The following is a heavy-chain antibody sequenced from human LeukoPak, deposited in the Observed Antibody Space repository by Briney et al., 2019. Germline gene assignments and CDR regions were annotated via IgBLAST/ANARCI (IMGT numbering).Heavy chain of an antibody. CDR2: INPISGDT. CDR3: ARDPGSGYEEHFDY. CDR1: GYTFTDSF. J-gene: IGHJ4*02. D-gene: IGHD5-12*01. V-gene: IGHV1-2*02. Sequence: GASVTVSCKASGYTFTDSFMHWVRQAPGQGPEWMGWINPISGDTNLAQRFQGRVTLTRDTSISTAYMELSTLRSDDTAVYYCARDPGSGYEEHFDYWGQGTLVTVSS.